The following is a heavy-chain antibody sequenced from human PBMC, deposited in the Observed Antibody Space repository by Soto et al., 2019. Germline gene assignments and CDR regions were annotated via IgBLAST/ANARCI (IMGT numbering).Heavy chain of an antibody. CDR1: GFTFSSYG. J-gene: IGHJ6*03. V-gene: IGHV3-33*01. D-gene: IGHD3-10*01. CDR3: ARGEGYGSGYGVLYYYYYMDV. CDR2: IWYDGSNK. Sequence: GGSLRLSCAAAGFTFSSYGRHWVRQAPGKGLEWVAVIWYDGSNKYYADSVKGRFTISRDNSKNTLYLQMNSLRAEDTAVYYCARGEGYGSGYGVLYYYYYMDVWGKGTTVTVSS.